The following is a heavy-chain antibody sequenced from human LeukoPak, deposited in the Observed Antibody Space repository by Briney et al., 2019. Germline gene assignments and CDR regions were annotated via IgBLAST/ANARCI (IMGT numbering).Heavy chain of an antibody. CDR3: ARDYSYGSGNWLDP. D-gene: IGHD5-18*01. J-gene: IGHJ5*02. V-gene: IGHV5-51*01. CDR1: GYSFTSYW. CDR2: LYPGDSDA. Sequence: GGPLNISCKCSGYSFTSYWIGWARQMPGEGLGWMGMLYPGDSDARYSPSFKGQVTISADKSISTAYLQWSSLKASDTAMYYCARDYSYGSGNWLDPWGQGTLVTVSS.